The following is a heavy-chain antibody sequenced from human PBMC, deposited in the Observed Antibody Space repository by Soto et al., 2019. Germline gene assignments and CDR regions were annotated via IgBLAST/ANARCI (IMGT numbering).Heavy chain of an antibody. Sequence: SLRLSCAASGFTFSSHWMSWVRQAPGKGLEWVANIKEDGSEKDYVDSVKGRFAISRDNAKNSLYLQMTSLRAEDTAVYFCASHAASDAFDIWGQGTMVTVSS. CDR3: ASHAASDAFDI. V-gene: IGHV3-7*03. CDR2: IKEDGSEK. J-gene: IGHJ3*02. CDR1: GFTFSSHW. D-gene: IGHD6-25*01.